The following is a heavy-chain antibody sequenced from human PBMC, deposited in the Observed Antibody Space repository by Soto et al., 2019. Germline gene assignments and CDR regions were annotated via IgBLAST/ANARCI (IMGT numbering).Heavy chain of an antibody. D-gene: IGHD3-22*01. J-gene: IGHJ4*02. V-gene: IGHV1-18*01. CDR3: ARHPHYDSSGYYLYLDY. CDR2: ISAYNGNT. CDR1: GYTFTSYG. Sequence: ASVKVSFKASGYTFTSYGISLVLQAPGQGLEWMGWISAYNGNTNYAQKLQGRVTMTTDTSTSTAYMELRSLRSDDTAVYYCARHPHYDSSGYYLYLDYWGQGTLVTVSS.